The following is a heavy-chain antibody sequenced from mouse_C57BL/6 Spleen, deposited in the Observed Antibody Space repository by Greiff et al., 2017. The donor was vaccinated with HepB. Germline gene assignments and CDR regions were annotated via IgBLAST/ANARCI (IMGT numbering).Heavy chain of an antibody. CDR3: ARSGTAQATLDY. CDR1: GYTFTDYY. CDR2: IYPGSGNT. D-gene: IGHD3-2*02. Sequence: VKLVESGAELVRPGASVKLSCKASGYTFTDYYINWVKQRPGQGLEWIARIYPGSGNTYYNEKFKGKATLTAEKSSSTAYMQLSSLTSEDSAVYFCARSGTAQATLDYWGQGTTLTVSS. V-gene: IGHV1-76*01. J-gene: IGHJ2*01.